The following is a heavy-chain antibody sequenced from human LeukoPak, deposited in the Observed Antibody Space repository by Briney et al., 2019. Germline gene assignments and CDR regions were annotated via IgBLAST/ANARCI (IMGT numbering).Heavy chain of an antibody. D-gene: IGHD1-26*01. Sequence: GGSLRLSCAASGFTFSSYSVNWVRQAPGKGLEWVSGISWNSGSIGYADSVKGRFTISRDNAKNSLYLQMNSLRAEDTALYYCAKDKGISGGLGYFDYWGQGTLVTVSS. CDR3: AKDKGISGGLGYFDY. J-gene: IGHJ4*02. V-gene: IGHV3-9*01. CDR1: GFTFSSYS. CDR2: ISWNSGSI.